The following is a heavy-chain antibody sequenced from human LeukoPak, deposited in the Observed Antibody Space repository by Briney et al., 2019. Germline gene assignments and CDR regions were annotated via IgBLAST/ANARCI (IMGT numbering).Heavy chain of an antibody. CDR2: IFYSGTK. Sequence: SETQSLTCTVAGASLNSNAYYWDWIRQPPGEGLEWIASIFYSGTKFYNPSLKSRVNMSLDTSEDHFSLRLTSVTAADTAIYYCATMGRIRYGTAVNHWGQGILVTLSA. CDR3: ATMGRIRYGTAVNH. V-gene: IGHV4-39*02. J-gene: IGHJ5*02. D-gene: IGHD3-16*02. CDR1: GASLNSNAYY.